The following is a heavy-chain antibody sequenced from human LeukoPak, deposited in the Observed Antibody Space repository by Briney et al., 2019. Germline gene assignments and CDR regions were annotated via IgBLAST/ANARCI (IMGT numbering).Heavy chain of an antibody. V-gene: IGHV3-53*01. CDR2: IYSDGRT. J-gene: IGHJ4*02. D-gene: IGHD2-15*01. Sequence: GGSLRLSCAASGFSVSDYYMNWVRQAPGKGLEWVSFIYSDGRTYYADSVKGRFTISRDNSRNTLYLQMNRLRVEDTAVYYCAREDIPVIWGQGTLVTVSS. CDR3: AREDIPVI. CDR1: GFSVSDYY.